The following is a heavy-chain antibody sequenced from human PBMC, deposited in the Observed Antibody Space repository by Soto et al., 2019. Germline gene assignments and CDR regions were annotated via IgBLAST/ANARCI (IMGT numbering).Heavy chain of an antibody. Sequence: GGSLRLSCAASGFTFNNYWMHWVRQAPGKGLVWVSRINSDGSTTSYADSVKGRFTISRDNAKNTLYLQMNSLRAEDTAVYYCTGLPYWGKGTLVTVSS. V-gene: IGHV3-74*01. J-gene: IGHJ4*02. CDR3: TGLPY. CDR1: GFTFNNYW. CDR2: INSDGSTT.